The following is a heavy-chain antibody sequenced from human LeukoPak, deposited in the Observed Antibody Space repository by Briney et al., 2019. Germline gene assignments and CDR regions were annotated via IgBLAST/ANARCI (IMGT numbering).Heavy chain of an antibody. D-gene: IGHD3-22*01. CDR2: GDSDI. CDR3: ARHPGDSSGYYPFFDY. J-gene: IGHJ4*02. Sequence: GDSDIRYSPSFQGQVTISADKSISTAYLQWSSLKASDTAMYYCARHPGDSSGYYPFFDYWGQGTLVTVSS. V-gene: IGHV5-51*01.